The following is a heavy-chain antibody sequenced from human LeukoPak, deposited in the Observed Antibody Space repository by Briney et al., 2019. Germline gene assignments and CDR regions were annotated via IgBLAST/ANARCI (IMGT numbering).Heavy chain of an antibody. V-gene: IGHV3-49*04. CDR2: TKNKTNRGTT. CDR1: GFTFSSYE. Sequence: GGSLRLSCAASGFTFSSYEMNWVRQAPGKGLEWVGFTKNKTNRGTTEYAASVKGRSTISRDDSKSIAYLQMNSLKTEDTAVYYFRGGVIVLPSYYYYYYMDVWGKGTTVTISS. CDR3: RGGVIVLPSYYYYYYMDV. D-gene: IGHD3-16*02. J-gene: IGHJ6*03.